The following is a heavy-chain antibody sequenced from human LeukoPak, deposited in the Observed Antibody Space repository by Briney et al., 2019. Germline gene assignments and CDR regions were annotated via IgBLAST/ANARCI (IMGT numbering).Heavy chain of an antibody. V-gene: IGHV4-34*01. J-gene: IGHJ5*02. CDR2: INHSGNT. CDR3: ARGHCSSTSCHTGNWFDP. Sequence: SETLSLTCAVYGGSFSGYYWSWIHQPPGKGLEWIGEINHSGNTNYNPSLKSRVTISIDTSKNYFSLKLSSVTAADTAVYYCARGHCSSTSCHTGNWFDPWGQGTLVPVSS. CDR1: GGSFSGYY. D-gene: IGHD2-2*02.